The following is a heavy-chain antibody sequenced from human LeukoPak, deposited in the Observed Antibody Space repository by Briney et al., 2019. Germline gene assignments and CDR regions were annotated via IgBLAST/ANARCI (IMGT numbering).Heavy chain of an antibody. V-gene: IGHV3-21*01. CDR1: GFTFISYS. CDR3: ARDFDSNSFDY. CDR2: ISSSSSYI. D-gene: IGHD3-9*01. Sequence: GGSLRLSCAASGFTFISYSMNWVRQAPGKGLEWVSSISSSSSYIYYADSVKGRFTISRDNAKNSLYLQMNSLRAEDTAVYYCARDFDSNSFDYWGQGTLVTVSS. J-gene: IGHJ4*02.